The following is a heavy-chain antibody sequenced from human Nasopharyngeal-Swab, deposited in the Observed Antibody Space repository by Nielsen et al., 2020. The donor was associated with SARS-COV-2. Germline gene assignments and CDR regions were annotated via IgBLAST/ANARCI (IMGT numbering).Heavy chain of an antibody. V-gene: IGHV3-23*01. CDR3: AKGRYTMSYYYYMDV. CDR1: DFTFTNAW. CDR2: ISGSGGST. Sequence: GESLKISCAAFDFTFTNAWMNWVRQAPGKGLEWVSAISGSGGSTYYADSVKGRFTISRDNSKNTLYLQMNSLRAEDTAVYYCAKGRYTMSYYYYMDVWGKGTTVTVSS. D-gene: IGHD3-22*01. J-gene: IGHJ6*03.